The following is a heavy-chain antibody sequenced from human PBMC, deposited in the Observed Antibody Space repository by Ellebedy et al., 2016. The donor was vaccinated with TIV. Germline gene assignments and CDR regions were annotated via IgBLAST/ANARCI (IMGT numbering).Heavy chain of an antibody. D-gene: IGHD3-22*01. Sequence: GESLKISXAASGFTVSSNYMSWVRQAPGKGLEWVSVIYSGGSTYYADSVKGRFTISRDNSKNTLYLQMNSLRAEDTAVYYCARVGYYDSSGSYFDYWGQGTLVTVSS. CDR2: IYSGGST. CDR1: GFTVSSNY. CDR3: ARVGYYDSSGSYFDY. V-gene: IGHV3-53*01. J-gene: IGHJ4*02.